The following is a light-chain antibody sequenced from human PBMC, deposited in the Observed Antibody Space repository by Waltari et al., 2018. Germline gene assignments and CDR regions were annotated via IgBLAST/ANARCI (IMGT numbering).Light chain of an antibody. CDR1: QSVSNNF. CDR3: QQFHTSPRT. V-gene: IGKV3-20*01. J-gene: IGKJ4*01. CDR2: RAS. Sequence: EIVLTQSPGTLSLSPGDRATLSCRASQSVSNNFLAWYQQRPGQTPRLLIYRASSRATGSPGRFSGSGSGTDFTLTITRLEPEDAAVYYCQQFHTSPRTFGGGTKVEVK.